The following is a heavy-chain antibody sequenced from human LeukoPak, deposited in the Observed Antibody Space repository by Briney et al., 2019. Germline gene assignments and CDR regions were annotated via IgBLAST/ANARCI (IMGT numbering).Heavy chain of an antibody. CDR3: ARDDWGSTMVRGVNSV. CDR1: GGTFSSYA. J-gene: IGHJ4*02. CDR2: IIPIFGTA. Sequence: GASVEVSCKASGGTFSSYAISWVRQAPGQGLEWMGGIIPIFGTANYAQKFQGRVTITADESTSTAYMELSSLRSEDTAVYYCARDDWGSTMVRGVNSVWGQGTLVTVSS. D-gene: IGHD3-10*01. V-gene: IGHV1-69*13.